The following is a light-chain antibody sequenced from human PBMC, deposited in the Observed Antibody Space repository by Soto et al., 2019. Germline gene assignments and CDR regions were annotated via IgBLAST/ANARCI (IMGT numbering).Light chain of an antibody. J-gene: IGKJ5*01. V-gene: IGKV3-11*01. CDR3: QQRSKGIT. CDR1: QSVSSY. Sequence: EILMSQSPGPLSLSPGERATISCRASQSVSSYLAWYTQKPGQAPGRLIYDASNRATGIPARFSGSGYGKLFTLTISSIEPEDFAVYHCQQRSKGITFGQGTRLEIK. CDR2: DAS.